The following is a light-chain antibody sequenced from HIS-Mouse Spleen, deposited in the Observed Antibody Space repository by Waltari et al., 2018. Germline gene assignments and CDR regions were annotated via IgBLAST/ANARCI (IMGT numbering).Light chain of an antibody. CDR3: QQYDNLPPLT. V-gene: IGKV1-33*01. Sequence: DIQMTQSPSSLSASVGDRVTITCQASQDISNYLNWYQQKPGKAPKLLIYDASNLETGVQSRFSGSGSVTDFTFPISSLQPEDIATYYCQQYDNLPPLTFGGGTKVEIK. J-gene: IGKJ4*01. CDR2: DAS. CDR1: QDISNY.